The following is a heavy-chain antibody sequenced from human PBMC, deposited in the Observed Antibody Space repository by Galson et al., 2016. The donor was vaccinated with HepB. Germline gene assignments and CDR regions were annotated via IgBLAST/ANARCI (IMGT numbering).Heavy chain of an antibody. Sequence: SLRLSCAASGFTFSSYGMHWVRQAPGKGLEWVAVISDDGSNKYYADSVKGRFTISRDNSKNLLYLQINSLRDEDTAVYYCARGRGSGRVPIDAWGQGTTVTVSS. J-gene: IGHJ6*02. V-gene: IGHV3-30*03. CDR2: ISDDGSNK. CDR3: ARGRGSGRVPIDA. CDR1: GFTFSSYG. D-gene: IGHD3-10*01.